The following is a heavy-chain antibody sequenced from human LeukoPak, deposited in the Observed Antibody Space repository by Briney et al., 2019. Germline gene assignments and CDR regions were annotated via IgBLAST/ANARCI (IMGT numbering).Heavy chain of an antibody. CDR2: IYYSGST. CDR1: GGSISGYY. CDR3: ANYHDYSNFQGAYYLDY. V-gene: IGHV4-59*08. D-gene: IGHD4-11*01. J-gene: IGHJ4*02. Sequence: SETLSLTCTVSGGSISGYYWSWIRQPPGKGLEWIGNIYYSGSTDYNPSLKSRVTISVDTSKNQFSLKLSSVTAADTAVYYCANYHDYSNFQGAYYLDYWGQGTLVTVSS.